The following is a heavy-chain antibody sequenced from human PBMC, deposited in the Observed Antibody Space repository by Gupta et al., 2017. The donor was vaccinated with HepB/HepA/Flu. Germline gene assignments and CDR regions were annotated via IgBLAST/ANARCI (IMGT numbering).Heavy chain of an antibody. V-gene: IGHV4-34*01. CDR1: GGSFSGYY. D-gene: IGHD7-27*01. Sequence: QVQLQQWGAGLLKPSETLSLTCAVYGGSFSGYYWSWIRQPPGKGLEWIGEINHSGSTNYNPSLKSRVTISVDTSKNQFSLKLSSVTAADTAVYYCARVPNWGWVWFDPWGQGTLVTVSS. CDR3: ARVPNWGWVWFDP. J-gene: IGHJ5*02. CDR2: INHSGST.